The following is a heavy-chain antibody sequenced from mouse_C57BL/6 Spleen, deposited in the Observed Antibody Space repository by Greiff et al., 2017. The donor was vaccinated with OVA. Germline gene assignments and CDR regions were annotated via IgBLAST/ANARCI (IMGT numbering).Heavy chain of an antibody. V-gene: IGHV1-69*01. Sequence: QVQLQQSGAELVMPGASVKLSCKASGYTFTSYWMHWVKQRPGQGLEWIGEIDPSDSYTNYNQKFKGKSTLTVDKSSSTAYMQLSSLTSEDSAVYYCASHYFMDYWGQGTSVTVSS. CDR2: IDPSDSYT. D-gene: IGHD1-1*01. CDR1: GYTFTSYW. CDR3: ASHYFMDY. J-gene: IGHJ4*01.